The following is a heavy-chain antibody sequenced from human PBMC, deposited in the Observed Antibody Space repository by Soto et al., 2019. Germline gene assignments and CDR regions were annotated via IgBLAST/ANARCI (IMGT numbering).Heavy chain of an antibody. CDR1: GGSVSSGHFY. D-gene: IGHD6-19*01. CDR2: IYYSGST. Sequence: SETLSLTCTVSGGSVSSGHFYWSWIRQPPGKGLEWIGYIYYSGSTKYNPSLRSRVTILVDTSKNQFSLKLTSVTAADTAVYYCARSGSGSGWLGGQGTLVTVSS. V-gene: IGHV4-61*01. CDR3: ARSGSGSGWL. J-gene: IGHJ4*02.